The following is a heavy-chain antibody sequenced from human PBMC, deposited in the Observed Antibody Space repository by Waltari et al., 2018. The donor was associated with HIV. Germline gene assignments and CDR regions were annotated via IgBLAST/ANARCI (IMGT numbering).Heavy chain of an antibody. CDR3: ARSPRGEQWLAY. D-gene: IGHD6-19*01. CDR1: GGSISSSSYF. CDR2: IFYNGSA. V-gene: IGHV4-39*01. Sequence: QLQLQESGPGLVQPSETLSLTCTVSGGSISSSSYFWGWLRQSPGQGRDWIGRIFYNGSANYTPSLKSRATLSVDTSKNQFSLKWNSVTAADTAVYYCARSPRGEQWLAYWGQGTLVTVSS. J-gene: IGHJ1*01.